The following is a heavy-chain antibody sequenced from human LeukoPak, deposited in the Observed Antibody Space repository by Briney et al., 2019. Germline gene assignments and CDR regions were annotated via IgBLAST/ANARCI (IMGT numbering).Heavy chain of an antibody. CDR1: GGSISSSSYY. V-gene: IGHV4-39*01. J-gene: IGHJ4*02. CDR3: ARQGPSGSYYY. D-gene: IGHD1-26*01. Sequence: SETLSLTCTVSGGSISSSSYYWGWIRQPPWKGLEWIGSIYYSGSTYYNPSLKSRVTISVDTSKNQFSLRLSSVTAADTAVYYCARQGPSGSYYYWGQGTLVTVSS. CDR2: IYYSGST.